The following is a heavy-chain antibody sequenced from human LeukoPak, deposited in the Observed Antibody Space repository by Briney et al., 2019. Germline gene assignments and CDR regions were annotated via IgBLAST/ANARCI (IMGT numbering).Heavy chain of an antibody. V-gene: IGHV4-59*01. Sequence: ASETLSLTCAVSGDSSTTFFYNWIRQPPGKGLEWIGYVSDSGSIHCNPALKSRLTISEDSSRRQVSLKLTSVTAADTAVYFCARHPGRSGRYPFDYWGQGTLVTVSS. CDR3: ARHPGRSGRYPFDY. CDR2: VSDSGSI. CDR1: GDSSTTFF. D-gene: IGHD1-26*01. J-gene: IGHJ4*02.